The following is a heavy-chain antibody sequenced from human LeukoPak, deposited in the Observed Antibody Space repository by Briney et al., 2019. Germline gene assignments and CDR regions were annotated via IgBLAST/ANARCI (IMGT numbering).Heavy chain of an antibody. D-gene: IGHD5-24*01. Sequence: PGGSLRLSCAASGFTFSDYYMSWIRQAPGKGLEWIGYIYYSGSTNYNPSLKSRVTISVDTSKNQFSLKLSSVTAADTAVYYCAREGSRDGYNSGDFDYWGQGTLVTVSS. CDR3: AREGSRDGYNSGDFDY. V-gene: IGHV4-59*01. J-gene: IGHJ4*02. CDR2: IYYSGST. CDR1: GFTFSDYY.